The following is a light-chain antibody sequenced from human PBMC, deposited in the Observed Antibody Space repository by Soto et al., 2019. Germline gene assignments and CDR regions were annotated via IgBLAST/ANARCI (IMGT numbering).Light chain of an antibody. CDR3: QQYYGPHWT. CDR1: QNILYSSDNKNN. J-gene: IGKJ1*01. Sequence: DIVMTQSPDSLAVSLGERATINCKSSQNILYSSDNKNNLAWYQQKPGQPPKLLVYWASTRTSGGPDRFSGSGSGTDFTLTISSLQAEDVAAYYCQQYYGPHWTFGQGTKVEIK. V-gene: IGKV4-1*01. CDR2: WAS.